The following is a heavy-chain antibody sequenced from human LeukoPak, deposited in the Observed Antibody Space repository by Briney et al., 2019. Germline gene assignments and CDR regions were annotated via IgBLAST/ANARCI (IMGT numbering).Heavy chain of an antibody. CDR1: GFTLSTYD. D-gene: IGHD3-10*01. Sequence: PGGSLRLSCAASGFTLSTYDMHWVRQVTGKGLEWVSGIGIAGDTYYPGSVRGRFTISRENANNLLYLQMNNLRAGDTAVYYCARQYYDSGNLNVYPAFDIWGQGTVVTVSS. CDR3: ARQYYDSGNLNVYPAFDI. J-gene: IGHJ3*02. V-gene: IGHV3-13*01. CDR2: IGIAGDT.